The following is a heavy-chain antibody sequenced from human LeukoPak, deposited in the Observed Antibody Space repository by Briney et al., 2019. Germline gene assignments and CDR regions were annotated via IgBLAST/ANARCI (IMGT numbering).Heavy chain of an antibody. V-gene: IGHV3-23*01. D-gene: IGHD2-2*01. Sequence: GGSLRLSCAASGFTFNSYAMSWVRQAPEKGLEWVATISGSGGGTYYADSVKGRFTISRDDSKNTLYLQMNSLRAEDTAVYYCASSSPNWFDPWGQGTLVTVSS. J-gene: IGHJ5*02. CDR1: GFTFNSYA. CDR3: ASSSPNWFDP. CDR2: ISGSGGGT.